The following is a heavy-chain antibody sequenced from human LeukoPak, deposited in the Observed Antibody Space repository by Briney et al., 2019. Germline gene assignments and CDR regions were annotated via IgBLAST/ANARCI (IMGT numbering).Heavy chain of an antibody. V-gene: IGHV7-4-1*02. J-gene: IGHJ5*02. CDR1: GYTFTSYA. Sequence: ASVKVSCKASGYTFTSYAMNWVRQAPGQGLEWMGWINTNTGNPTYAQGFTGRFVFSLDTSVSTAYLQISSLKAEDTAVYYCARDRDCSGGSCYSDNWFDPWGQGTLVTVSS. D-gene: IGHD2-15*01. CDR3: ARDRDCSGGSCYSDNWFDP. CDR2: INTNTGNP.